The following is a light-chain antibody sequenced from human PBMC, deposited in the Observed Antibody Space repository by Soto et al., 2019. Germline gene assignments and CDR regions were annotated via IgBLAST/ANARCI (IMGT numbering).Light chain of an antibody. V-gene: IGLV1-51*01. CDR2: DND. Sequence: QSVLTQPPWVSATPGQKVTISCSGSSSNVENNYVSWYQQFPGTAPKFLIFDNDKRPSGVPDRFSASKSGTSATLAITGLQPGDEADYYCATWDTSLTAAVFGSGTKVTVL. CDR3: ATWDTSLTAAV. CDR1: SSNVENNY. J-gene: IGLJ1*01.